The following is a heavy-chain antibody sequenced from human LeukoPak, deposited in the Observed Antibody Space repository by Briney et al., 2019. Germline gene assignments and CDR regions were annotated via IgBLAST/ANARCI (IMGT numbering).Heavy chain of an antibody. CDR2: INPNTGET. Sequence: GASVKVSCKSSGYTFTGYHIHWVRQAPGQGLEWMGRINPNTGETNFAQKFQGRVTMTRETSITTAYMELSSLRPDDTAVYFCARDQGSLTRSWYTGYWGQGTQVTVSS. CDR3: ARDQGSLTRSWYTGY. J-gene: IGHJ4*02. V-gene: IGHV1-2*06. CDR1: GYTFTGYH. D-gene: IGHD6-13*01.